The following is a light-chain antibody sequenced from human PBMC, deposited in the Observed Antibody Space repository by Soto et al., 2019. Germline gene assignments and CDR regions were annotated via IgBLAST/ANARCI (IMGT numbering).Light chain of an antibody. CDR2: EVS. Sequence: QSALTQPASVSGSPGQSITLSCTGTSSDVGGYDYVSWYQQHPGKAPKLIISEVSNRPSGVSNRFSGSKSGNTASLTISGLQAEDEADYYCSSYTSSSTPYVFGTGTKLTVL. J-gene: IGLJ1*01. CDR1: SSDVGGYDY. CDR3: SSYTSSSTPYV. V-gene: IGLV2-14*01.